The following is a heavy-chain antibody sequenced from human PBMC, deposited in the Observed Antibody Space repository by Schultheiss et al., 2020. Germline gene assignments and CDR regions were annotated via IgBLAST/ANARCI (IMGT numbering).Heavy chain of an antibody. Sequence: SQTLSLTCTVSGDSVTRRSYYWSWLRQPPGKGLEWIGYIYYSGTTNYKPSLKSRVTISVDTSKNQFSLKLSSVTAADTAVYYCARDDWGAFDIWGQGTMVTVSS. CDR1: GDSVTRRSYY. V-gene: IGHV4-61*01. CDR3: ARDDWGAFDI. CDR2: IYYSGTT. D-gene: IGHD2-21*01. J-gene: IGHJ3*02.